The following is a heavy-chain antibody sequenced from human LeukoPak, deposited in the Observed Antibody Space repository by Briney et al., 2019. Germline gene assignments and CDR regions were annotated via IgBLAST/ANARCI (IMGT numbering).Heavy chain of an antibody. D-gene: IGHD6-6*01. V-gene: IGHV5-51*01. J-gene: IGHJ4*02. CDR3: ARQVAVRQWGYYFDY. CDR1: GYSFTSYW. Sequence: GESLKISCKGSGYSFTSYWIGWVRQMPGKGLEWMGIIYPGDSDTRYSPSFQGQVTISADKSISTAYLQWSSLKASDTAMYYCARQVAVRQWGYYFDYWGQGTLVTVSS. CDR2: IYPGDSDT.